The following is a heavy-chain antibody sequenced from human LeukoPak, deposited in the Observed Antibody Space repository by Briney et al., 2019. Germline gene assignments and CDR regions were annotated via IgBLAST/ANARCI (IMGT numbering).Heavy chain of an antibody. CDR1: GGSISSSSYY. CDR3: ARRGTVTTERFDY. Sequence: NPSQTLSLTCTVSGGSISSSSYYWGWIRQPPGKGLEWIGSIYYSGSTYYNPSLKSRVTISVDTSKNQFSLKLSSVTAADTAVYYCARRGTVTTERFDYWGQGTLVTVSS. D-gene: IGHD4-11*01. J-gene: IGHJ4*02. CDR2: IYYSGST. V-gene: IGHV4-39*01.